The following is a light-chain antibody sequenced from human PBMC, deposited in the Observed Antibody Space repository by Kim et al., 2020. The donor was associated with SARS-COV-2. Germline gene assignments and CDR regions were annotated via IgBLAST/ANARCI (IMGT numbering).Light chain of an antibody. Sequence: QSVLTQPPSVSAAPGQKVTISCSGSSSNIGNNYVSWYQQLRGTAPKLLIYDNNKRPSGIPDRFSGSKSGTSATLGITGLQTGDEADYYCGTWDSSLSAYVFGTGTKVTVL. CDR3: GTWDSSLSAYV. CDR1: SSNIGNNY. CDR2: DNN. V-gene: IGLV1-51*01. J-gene: IGLJ1*01.